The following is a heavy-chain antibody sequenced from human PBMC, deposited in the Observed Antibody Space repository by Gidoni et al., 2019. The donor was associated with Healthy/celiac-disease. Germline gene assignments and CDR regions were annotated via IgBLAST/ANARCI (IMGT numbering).Heavy chain of an antibody. CDR1: GYSFTSYW. J-gene: IGHJ1*01. D-gene: IGHD4-17*01. V-gene: IGHV5-10-1*01. CDR3: ARVRLDLRRPEYFQH. CDR2: IDPSDSYT. Sequence: EVQLVQSGAEVKKPGESLRISFKGSGYSFTSYWISWVRQMPGKGLEWMGRIDPSDSYTNYSPSFQGHVTISADKSISTAYLQWSSLKASDTAMYYCARVRLDLRRPEYFQHWGQGTLVTVSS.